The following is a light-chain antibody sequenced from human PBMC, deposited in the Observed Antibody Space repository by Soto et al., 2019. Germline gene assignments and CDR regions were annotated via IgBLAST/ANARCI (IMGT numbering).Light chain of an antibody. J-gene: IGKJ5*01. V-gene: IGKV3-15*01. Sequence: EIVMTQSPGTLSVSPGEGATLFCRASQSVRTKLAWYQQRAGQAPGLLMYGASTRATGIPARFSGSGSGTEFTLAISSLQSEDFAVYYCQQYNSWPPITFGQGTRLEIK. CDR3: QQYNSWPPIT. CDR2: GAS. CDR1: QSVRTK.